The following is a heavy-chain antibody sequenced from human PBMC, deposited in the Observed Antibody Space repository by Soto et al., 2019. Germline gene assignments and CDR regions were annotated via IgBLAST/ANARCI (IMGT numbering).Heavy chain of an antibody. Sequence: EVQLLESGGGLVQPGGSLRLSCAASGFTFSSYAMSWVRQAPGKGLEWVSAISGSGGSTYYADSVKGRFTISRDNSKNTLYLQMNSLRAEDTAVYYCAKGVPLEWLFLGERDYYYYGMDVWGQGTTVTVSS. J-gene: IGHJ6*02. CDR1: GFTFSSYA. CDR2: ISGSGGST. V-gene: IGHV3-23*01. D-gene: IGHD3-3*01. CDR3: AKGVPLEWLFLGERDYYYYGMDV.